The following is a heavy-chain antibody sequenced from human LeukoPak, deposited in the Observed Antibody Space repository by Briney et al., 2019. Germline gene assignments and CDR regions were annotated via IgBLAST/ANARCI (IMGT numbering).Heavy chain of an antibody. D-gene: IGHD3-10*01. J-gene: IGHJ4*02. CDR2: ISSSSSYI. CDR1: GFTFSSYS. V-gene: IGHV3-21*01. CDR3: ARDPDGSGSCLGYYFDY. Sequence: GGSLRLSCAASGFTFSSYSMNWVRQAPGKGLEWVSSISSSSSYIYYADSVKVRFTISRDNAKNSLYLQMNSLRAEDTAVYYCARDPDGSGSCLGYYFDYWGQGTLVTVSS.